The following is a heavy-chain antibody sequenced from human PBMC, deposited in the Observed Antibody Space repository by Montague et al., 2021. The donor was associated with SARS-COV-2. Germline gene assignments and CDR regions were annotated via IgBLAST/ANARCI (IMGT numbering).Heavy chain of an antibody. V-gene: IGHV6-1*01. Sequence: CAISGDSVWSNTAAWNWIRQSPSGGLEWLGRTNYRSKWTSDYATSVEGRISINPDTSKNQFSLHLRSVTPEDTGVYYCVRDTGSAQAGFDAWGQGTLVTVPS. J-gene: IGHJ4*02. D-gene: IGHD4-17*01. CDR1: GDSVWSNTAA. CDR3: VRDTGSAQAGFDA. CDR2: TNYRSKWTS.